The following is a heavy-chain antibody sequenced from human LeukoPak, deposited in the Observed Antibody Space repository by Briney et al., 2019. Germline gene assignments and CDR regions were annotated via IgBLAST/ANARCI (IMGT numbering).Heavy chain of an antibody. CDR1: GFTFSNYW. V-gene: IGHV3-74*01. CDR2: INTDGSST. CDR3: AKDDDDGDHVVVDH. Sequence: GGSLRLSCAASGFTFSNYWMHWVRQAPGKGLVWVSRINTDGSSTDYADSVKGRFTISRDNAKNTLYLQMNSLRAEDTAIYYCAKDDDDGDHVVVDHWGQGTLVTVSS. J-gene: IGHJ4*02. D-gene: IGHD4-17*01.